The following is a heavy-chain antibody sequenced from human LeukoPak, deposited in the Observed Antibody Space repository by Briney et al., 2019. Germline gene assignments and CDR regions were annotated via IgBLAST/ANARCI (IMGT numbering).Heavy chain of an antibody. V-gene: IGHV3-21*06. J-gene: IGHJ4*02. Sequence: GALRLSCVASGFTFSSYSMNWVRQAPGKGLEWVSSISSSSSYIYYADSVKGRFTISRDNAKNSLYLQMNSLRAEDTAVYYCARGNYDILTDYFTIDSWGQGTLVTVSS. CDR1: GFTFSSYS. CDR2: ISSSSSYI. CDR3: ARGNYDILTDYFTIDS. D-gene: IGHD3-9*01.